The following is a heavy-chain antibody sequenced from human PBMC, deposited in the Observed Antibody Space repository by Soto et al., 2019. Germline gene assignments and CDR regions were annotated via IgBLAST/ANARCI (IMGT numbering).Heavy chain of an antibody. CDR3: AREGEDGYTHDY. CDR1: GFTFSSYA. D-gene: IGHD5-12*01. Sequence: QVQLVESGGGVVQPGRSLRLSCAASGFTFSSYAMHWVRQAPGKGLEGVAVISYDGSNKYYADSVKGRFTISRDNSKNTLYLQMNSLRAEDTAVYYCAREGEDGYTHDYWGQGTLVTVSS. CDR2: ISYDGSNK. V-gene: IGHV3-30-3*01. J-gene: IGHJ4*02.